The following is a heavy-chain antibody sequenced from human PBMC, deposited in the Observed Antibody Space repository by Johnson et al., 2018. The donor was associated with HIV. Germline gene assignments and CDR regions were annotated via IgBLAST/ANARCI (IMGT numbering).Heavy chain of an antibody. Sequence: VHPVESGGGVVQPGLSLRLSCAASGFIFSSYWMSWVRQAPGNGLEWVAHIKQDGSEKYYVDSVTGRFTISRDNAKNSLYLQMNSLRAEDTAVYYCARDKPIVVVMKSDAFDIWGQGTMVTVSS. CDR2: IKQDGSEK. CDR1: GFIFSSYW. J-gene: IGHJ3*02. V-gene: IGHV3-7*01. D-gene: IGHD3-22*01. CDR3: ARDKPIVVVMKSDAFDI.